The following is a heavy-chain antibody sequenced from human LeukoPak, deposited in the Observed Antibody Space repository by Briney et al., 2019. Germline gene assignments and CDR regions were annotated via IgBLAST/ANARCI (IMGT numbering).Heavy chain of an antibody. D-gene: IGHD2-2*01. J-gene: IGHJ4*02. CDR2: ISWNSGSI. Sequence: GRSLRLSCAASGFTFDDYAMHWVRQAPGKGLEWVSGISWNSGSIGYADSVKGRFTISRDNAKNSLYLQMNSLRAEDTALYYWAKSSDVPDSVVVVPAAFDYWGQGTLVTVSS. V-gene: IGHV3-9*01. CDR1: GFTFDDYA. CDR3: AKSSDVPDSVVVVPAAFDY.